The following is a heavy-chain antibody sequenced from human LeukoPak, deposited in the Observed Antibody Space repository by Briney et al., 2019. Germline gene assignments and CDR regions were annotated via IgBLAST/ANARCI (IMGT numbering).Heavy chain of an antibody. CDR2: INHSGST. CDR3: ARNRGLRLGESNPPFTVGYYGMDV. Sequence: SETLSLTCTVSGGSISSYYWSWIRQPPGKGLEWIGEINHSGSTNYNPSLKSRVTISVDTSKNQFSLKLSSVTAADTAVYYCARNRGLRLGESNPPFTVGYYGMDVWGQGTTVTVSS. V-gene: IGHV4-34*01. D-gene: IGHD3-16*01. CDR1: GGSISSYY. J-gene: IGHJ6*02.